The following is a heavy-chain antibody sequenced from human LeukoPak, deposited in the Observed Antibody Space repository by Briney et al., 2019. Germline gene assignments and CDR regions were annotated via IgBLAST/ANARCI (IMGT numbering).Heavy chain of an antibody. CDR2: IRGSGPGSGSGT. J-gene: IGHJ4*02. D-gene: IGHD7-27*01. V-gene: IGHV3-48*04. Sequence: GGSLRLSCATSGFTFSDYSMNWVRQAPGKGLEWIPNIRGSGPGSGSGTYYADSVKGRFIISRDNAKNSVYLQMNSLRAEDSAFYYCARDLNWGFDYWGQGALVTVSS. CDR3: ARDLNWGFDY. CDR1: GFTFSDYS.